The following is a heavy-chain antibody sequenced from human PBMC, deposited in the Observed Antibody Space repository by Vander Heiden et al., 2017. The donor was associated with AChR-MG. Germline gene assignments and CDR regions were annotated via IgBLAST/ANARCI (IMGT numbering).Heavy chain of an antibody. CDR2: INHSGST. V-gene: IGHV4-34*01. D-gene: IGHD3-10*01. CDR3: ARVHRRGFGELKRLYWFDP. CDR1: GGSFSGYY. Sequence: QVQLQQWGAGLLTPSATLSLTCAVYGGSFSGYYGGWIRQPPGKGLEWIGEINHSGSTNYNPSLKSRVTISVDTSKNQFSLKLSSVTAADTAVYYCARVHRRGFGELKRLYWFDPWGQGTLVTVSS. J-gene: IGHJ5*02.